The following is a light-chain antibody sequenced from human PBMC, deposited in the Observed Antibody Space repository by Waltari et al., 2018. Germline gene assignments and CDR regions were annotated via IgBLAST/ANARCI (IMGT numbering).Light chain of an antibody. CDR3: QQHNSHPWT. V-gene: IGKV1-17*03. J-gene: IGKJ1*01. CDR2: AAS. Sequence: DIQMTQSPSSLSASVGDRVTITCRASQTISSYLAWDQQKPGKVPKLLIYAASSLESGVPSRFSGSGSGTEFTLTISSLQPEDFATYYCQQHNSHPWTFGQGTKVEIK. CDR1: QTISSY.